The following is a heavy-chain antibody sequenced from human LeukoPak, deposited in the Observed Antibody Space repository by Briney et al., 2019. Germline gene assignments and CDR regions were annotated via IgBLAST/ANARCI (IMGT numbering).Heavy chain of an antibody. CDR1: GFTFRSYA. D-gene: IGHD5-18*01. CDR3: AKSVGYSYGLNYYFDY. CDR2: ISGSGGST. Sequence: GGSLRLSRAASGFTFRSYAMSWVRQAPGKGLEWVSAISGSGGSTYYADSVKGRFTISRDNSKNTLYLQMDSLRVEDTALYYCAKSVGYSYGLNYYFDYWGQGTLVTVSS. J-gene: IGHJ4*02. V-gene: IGHV3-23*01.